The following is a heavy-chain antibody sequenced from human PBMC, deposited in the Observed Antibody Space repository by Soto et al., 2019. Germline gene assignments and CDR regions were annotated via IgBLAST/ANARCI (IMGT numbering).Heavy chain of an antibody. V-gene: IGHV3-23*01. CDR2: ISGSGGST. J-gene: IGHJ4*02. Sequence: GGSLRLSCAASGFTFSSYAMSWVRQAPGKGLEWVSAISGSGGSTYYADSVKGRFTISRDNSKNTLYLQMNSLRAEDTAVYYCASAPTDYDFWRLYYFDYWGQGTLVTVSS. CDR3: ASAPTDYDFWRLYYFDY. CDR1: GFTFSSYA. D-gene: IGHD3-3*01.